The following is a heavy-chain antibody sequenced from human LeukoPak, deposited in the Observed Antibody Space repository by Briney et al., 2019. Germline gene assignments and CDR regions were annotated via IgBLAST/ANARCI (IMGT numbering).Heavy chain of an antibody. CDR3: AKDRDPQRRAAAGRDFDY. V-gene: IGHV3-23*01. CDR1: GFTFSSYA. CDR2: ISGSGGST. Sequence: GGSLRLSCAASGFTFSSYAMIWVRQAPGKGLEWVSAISGSGGSTYYADSVKGRFTISRDNSKNTLYLQMNSLRAEDTAVYYCAKDRDPQRRAAAGRDFDYWGQGTLVTVSS. D-gene: IGHD6-13*01. J-gene: IGHJ4*02.